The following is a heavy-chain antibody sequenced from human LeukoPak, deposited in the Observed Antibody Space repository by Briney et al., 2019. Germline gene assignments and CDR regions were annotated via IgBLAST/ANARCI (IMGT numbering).Heavy chain of an antibody. Sequence: ASVKVSCKASGYTFTNYGVSWVRQAPGQGLEWMGWISGYNGNANYARKFQGRVTMTGDTSTNTAYMDLRSLTSDDTALYYCARDWSSGNFYNYYWGQGTLVTVSS. CDR1: GYTFTNYG. D-gene: IGHD3-10*01. CDR2: ISGYNGNA. V-gene: IGHV1-18*01. CDR3: ARDWSSGNFYNYY. J-gene: IGHJ4*02.